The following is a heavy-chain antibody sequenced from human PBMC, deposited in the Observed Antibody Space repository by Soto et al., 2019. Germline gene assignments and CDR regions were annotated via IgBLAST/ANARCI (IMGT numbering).Heavy chain of an antibody. V-gene: IGHV3-23*01. CDR2: ISGSDDST. J-gene: IGHJ6*01. D-gene: IGHD2-8*02. CDR3: VKDWTGDTCPCMDV. Sequence: EVQLLESGGGLVQPGGSLRLSCAASGFTFNNYAMTWVRQAPGKGLEWVSTISGSDDSTYYADSVKGRLTISRDNSKHALYLQMSSLRAEDTALYYCVKDWTGDTCPCMDVWGQGTTVTVSS. CDR1: GFTFNNYA.